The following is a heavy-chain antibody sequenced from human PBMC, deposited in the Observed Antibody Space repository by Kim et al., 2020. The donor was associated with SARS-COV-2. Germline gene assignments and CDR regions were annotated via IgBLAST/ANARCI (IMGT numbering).Heavy chain of an antibody. D-gene: IGHD4-17*01. CDR2: ISGSGTDT. V-gene: IGHV3-23*01. J-gene: IGHJ4*02. CDR1: VFSFSSYA. Sequence: GGSLRLSCVGSVFSFSSYAMRWVRQAPGKGLEWVSVISGSGTDTYYADSVKGRFTISRDNSINALYLQMNNLRAEDTAVYYCAKSGDYGVALDYWGQGTLVTVSS. CDR3: AKSGDYGVALDY.